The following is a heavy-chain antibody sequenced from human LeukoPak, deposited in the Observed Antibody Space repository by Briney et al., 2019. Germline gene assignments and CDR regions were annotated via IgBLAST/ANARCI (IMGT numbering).Heavy chain of an antibody. Sequence: GGSLRLSCAASGFTFSSYTMNWVRQAPGKGLEWVSSISSSSSYIYYADSVKGRFTISRDNAKNSLYLQMNSLRAEDTAVYYCARGRGSYVNYFDFWGQGTLVTVSS. CDR3: ARGRGSYVNYFDF. J-gene: IGHJ4*02. CDR2: ISSSSSYI. V-gene: IGHV3-21*01. D-gene: IGHD3-16*01. CDR1: GFTFSSYT.